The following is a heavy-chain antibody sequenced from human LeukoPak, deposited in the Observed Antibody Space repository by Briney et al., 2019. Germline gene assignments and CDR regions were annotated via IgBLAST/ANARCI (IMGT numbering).Heavy chain of an antibody. CDR1: GSSITDLS. CDR2: FDPEDGET. CDR3: ATDHPRGDAFDI. V-gene: IGHV1-24*01. Sequence: GASVKVSCKVSGSSITDLSMHWVRQAPGKGLEWMGGFDPEDGETVYAQKFQGRVTMTEDTPMDTAYMELSGLRFDDTAVYYCATDHPRGDAFDIWGQGTTVTVSS. J-gene: IGHJ3*02.